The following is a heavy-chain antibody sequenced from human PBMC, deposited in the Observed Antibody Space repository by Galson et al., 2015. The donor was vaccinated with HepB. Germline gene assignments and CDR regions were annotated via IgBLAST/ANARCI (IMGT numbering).Heavy chain of an antibody. J-gene: IGHJ5*02. CDR2: INPNSGGT. Sequence: SVKVSCKASGYTFTGYYMHWVRQAPGQGLEWMGWINPNSGGTNYAQKFQGRVAMTRDTSISTAYMELSRLRSDDTAVYYCARDGLSSGWGSGGNWFDPWGQGTLVTVSS. CDR3: ARDGLSSGWGSGGNWFDP. D-gene: IGHD6-19*01. CDR1: GYTFTGYY. V-gene: IGHV1-2*02.